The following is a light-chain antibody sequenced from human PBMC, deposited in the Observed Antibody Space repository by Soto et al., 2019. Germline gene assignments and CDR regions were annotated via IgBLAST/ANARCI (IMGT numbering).Light chain of an antibody. CDR3: CSHAGSSVYV. J-gene: IGLJ1*01. V-gene: IGLV2-23*02. CDR1: SSDVGTFNL. Sequence: QSVLTQVASVSGSPGQSITISCTGTSSDVGTFNLVSWYQQHPGKAPRLMIYEVIKRPSGVSNRFSGSKSGNTASLTISGLQAEDEADYYCCSHAGSSVYVSGTGTKLTVL. CDR2: EVI.